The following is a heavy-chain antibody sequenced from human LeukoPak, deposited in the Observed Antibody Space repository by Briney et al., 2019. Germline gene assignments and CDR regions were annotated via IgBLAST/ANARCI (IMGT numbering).Heavy chain of an antibody. CDR3: ARGEYYYGSATLQFMDV. J-gene: IGHJ6*03. D-gene: IGHD3-10*01. V-gene: IGHV1-2*02. Sequence: ASVKVSCKASGYTFTGYYMHWVRQAPGQGLEWMGWINPNSGGTNYAQKFQGRVTMTRDTSISAAYMELSRLRSDDTAVYYCARGEYYYGSATLQFMDVWGKGTTVTVSS. CDR2: INPNSGGT. CDR1: GYTFTGYY.